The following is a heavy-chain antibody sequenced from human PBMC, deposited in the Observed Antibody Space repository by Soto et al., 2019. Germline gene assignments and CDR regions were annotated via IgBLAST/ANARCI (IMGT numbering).Heavy chain of an antibody. V-gene: IGHV3-7*04. CDR2: IKQDGSEK. Sequence: GGALRLSCGASGFTFISYWMSWVRQAPGKGLEWVANIKQDGSEKYYVDSVKGRFTISRDNAKNSLYLQMNSLRAEDTAVYYCAKELPSRLGYFQHWGQGTLVTVSS. CDR3: AKELPSRLGYFQH. D-gene: IGHD2-15*01. J-gene: IGHJ1*01. CDR1: GFTFISYW.